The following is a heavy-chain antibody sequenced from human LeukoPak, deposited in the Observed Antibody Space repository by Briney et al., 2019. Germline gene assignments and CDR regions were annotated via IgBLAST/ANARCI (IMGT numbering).Heavy chain of an antibody. Sequence: ASVKVSCKASGYTFTGYYMHWVRQAPGQGLEWMGWINPNSGSTNYAQKFQGRVTLTKETSTNTAYMEMRSLMSDDTAVYYCARVRTPFGVVASPDALDVWGQGTAVTVSS. D-gene: IGHD3-3*01. CDR3: ARVRTPFGVVASPDALDV. CDR2: INPNSGST. V-gene: IGHV1-2*02. CDR1: GYTFTGYY. J-gene: IGHJ3*01.